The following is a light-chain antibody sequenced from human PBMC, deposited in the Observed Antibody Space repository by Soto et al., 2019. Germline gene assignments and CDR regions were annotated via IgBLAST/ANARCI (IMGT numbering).Light chain of an antibody. V-gene: IGLV2-14*01. Sequence: QSALTQPASVSGSPGQSITISCTGTSSDIGGYNYVSWYQQHPGKAPKLMIFEVSNRPSGVSNRFSGSKSGSTASLTISGVQAADEADYYCSSYTTSIAVFGGGTQLTVL. CDR1: SSDIGGYNY. CDR2: EVS. CDR3: SSYTTSIAV. J-gene: IGLJ3*02.